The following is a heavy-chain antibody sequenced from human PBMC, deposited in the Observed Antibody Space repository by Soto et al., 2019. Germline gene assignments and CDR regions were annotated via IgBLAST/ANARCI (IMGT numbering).Heavy chain of an antibody. J-gene: IGHJ4*02. D-gene: IGHD3-22*01. V-gene: IGHV1-46*01. CDR3: AKDRELGITMIVVDFDY. CDR2: INPSGDRT. CDR1: GFSFSDYF. Sequence: GASVKVSCKASGFSFSDYFMRWVRQAPGQGLEWMGIINPSGDRTDYAQKFQGRVTITRDTTTSTVYMDLSSLRADDTAVYYCAKDRELGITMIVVDFDYWGQGTLVIVSS.